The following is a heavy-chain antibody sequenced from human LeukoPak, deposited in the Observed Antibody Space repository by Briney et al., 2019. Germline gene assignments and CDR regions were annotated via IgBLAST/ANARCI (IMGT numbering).Heavy chain of an antibody. CDR2: IWYDGSNK. CDR3: VRGVGVSRFNYFDP. CDR1: GFIFSSYG. Sequence: GGSLRLSCAASGFIFSSYGMHWVRQAPGKGLEWVAVIWYDGSNKYYADSVKGRFTISRDNSKNTLFLQMNSLRDDDTAVYYCVRGVGVSRFNYFDPWGQGTLVIVSS. J-gene: IGHJ5*02. D-gene: IGHD6-13*01. V-gene: IGHV3-33*01.